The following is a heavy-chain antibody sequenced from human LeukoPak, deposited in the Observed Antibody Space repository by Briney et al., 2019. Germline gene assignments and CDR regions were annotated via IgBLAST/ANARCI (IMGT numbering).Heavy chain of an antibody. Sequence: PSETLSLTCTVSGGSISSRNYCWGWIRQPPGKGLEWIGTICNSGSPYYSPSLKSRVTISVDTSNNQFSLKLSSVAAADTAVYYSARQSPHYFGAGTYFGLDPWGQGTLVAVSS. CDR2: ICNSGSP. J-gene: IGHJ5*02. CDR1: GGSISSRNYC. D-gene: IGHD3-10*01. CDR3: ARQSPHYFGAGTYFGLDP. V-gene: IGHV4-39*01.